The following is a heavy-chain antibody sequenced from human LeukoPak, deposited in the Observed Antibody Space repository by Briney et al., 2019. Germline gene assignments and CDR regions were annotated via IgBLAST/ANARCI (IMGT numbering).Heavy chain of an antibody. J-gene: IGHJ5*02. CDR1: GYTFTSYA. CDR2: INAGNGNT. CDR3: AREGGGYCSSTSCYAAGFDP. V-gene: IGHV1-3*01. D-gene: IGHD2-2*01. Sequence: ASVKVSCKASGYTFTSYAMHWVRQAPGQRLEWMGWINAGNGNTKYSQKFQGRVTITRGTSASTAYMELSSLRSEDTAVYYCAREGGGYCSSTSCYAAGFDPWGQGTLVTVSS.